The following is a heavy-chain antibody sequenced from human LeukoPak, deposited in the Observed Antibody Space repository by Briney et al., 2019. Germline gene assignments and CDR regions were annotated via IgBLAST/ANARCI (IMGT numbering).Heavy chain of an antibody. Sequence: PGGSLRLSCAASGFTFSNYGVHWVRQAPGKGLEWVSVMASGGHTFYIDSVKGRFTISRDESKNTLHLQMDSLRVDDTALYYCARADEATSIASFDHWGQGTLVTVSS. CDR3: ARADEATSIASFDH. V-gene: IGHV3-53*01. J-gene: IGHJ4*02. D-gene: IGHD6-6*01. CDR1: GFTFSNYG. CDR2: MASGGHT.